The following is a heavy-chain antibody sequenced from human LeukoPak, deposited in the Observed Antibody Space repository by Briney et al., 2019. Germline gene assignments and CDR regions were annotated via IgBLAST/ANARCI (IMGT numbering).Heavy chain of an antibody. D-gene: IGHD6-13*01. CDR2: IRQGGSEK. Sequence: GGSLRLSCAVSGFTFTDDWMNWVRQAPGKGLEWVASIRQGGSEKTYVDSVKGRFTISRDNTKNSLSLQVNSLRAEDTAVYYCARDGTAAGLYFDLWGQGTLVTVSS. J-gene: IGHJ4*01. V-gene: IGHV3-7*01. CDR1: GFTFTDDW. CDR3: ARDGTAAGLYFDL.